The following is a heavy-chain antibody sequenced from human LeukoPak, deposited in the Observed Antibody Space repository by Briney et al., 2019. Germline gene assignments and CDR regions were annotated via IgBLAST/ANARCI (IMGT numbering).Heavy chain of an antibody. CDR2: ISGSGGST. V-gene: IGHV3-23*01. D-gene: IGHD4-11*01. CDR3: AKALTTAYYYYGMDV. J-gene: IGHJ6*02. Sequence: GGSLRLSCAASGFTFSSYAMSSVRHAPGKGLEWVSAISGSGGSTYYADSVKGRFTISRDNSKNTLYLQMNSLRAEDTAVYYCAKALTTAYYYYGMDVWGQGTTVTVSS. CDR1: GFTFSSYA.